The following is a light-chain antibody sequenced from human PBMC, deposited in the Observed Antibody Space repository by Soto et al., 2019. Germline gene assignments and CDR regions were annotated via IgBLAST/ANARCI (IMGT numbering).Light chain of an antibody. Sequence: EIVMTQSPATLSVSPGVRAPLSCRASQRVSSNLSWYQQKPGQAPRLLIYGASTMATGIPARFSGSGSGTEFTLTISSLQSEDFAVYYCQQYNNWPPITFGGGTKVEIK. CDR1: QRVSSN. J-gene: IGKJ4*01. CDR3: QQYNNWPPIT. V-gene: IGKV3-15*01. CDR2: GAS.